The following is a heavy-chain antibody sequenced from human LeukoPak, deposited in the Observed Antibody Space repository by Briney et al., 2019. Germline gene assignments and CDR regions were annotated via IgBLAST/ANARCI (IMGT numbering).Heavy chain of an antibody. D-gene: IGHD6-19*01. J-gene: IGHJ5*02. CDR3: ARRRDRGRQWPPHWFDP. CDR2: IYYSGST. Sequence: SETLSLTCTVSGGSISSSSYYWGWIRQPPGKGLEWIGSIYYSGSTYYNPSLKSRVTISVDTSKNQFSLKLSSVTAADTAVYYCARRRDRGRQWPPHWFDPWGQGTLVTVSS. V-gene: IGHV4-39*01. CDR1: GGSISSSSYY.